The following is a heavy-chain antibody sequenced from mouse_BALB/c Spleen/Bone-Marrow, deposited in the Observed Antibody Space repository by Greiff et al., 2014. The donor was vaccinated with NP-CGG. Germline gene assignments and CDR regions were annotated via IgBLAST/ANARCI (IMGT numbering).Heavy chain of an antibody. Sequence: EVQLQQSGAELVKPGASVKLSCTASGFNIKDTYMHWVKQGPEQGLEWIGRIDPANGNTKYDPRFQGKATITADASSNTAYLQLSSLTSEDTAVYYCTGRYGWFAYWGQGTLVTVSA. CDR2: IDPANGNT. D-gene: IGHD2-14*01. CDR1: GFNIKDTY. V-gene: IGHV14-3*02. CDR3: TGRYGWFAY. J-gene: IGHJ3*01.